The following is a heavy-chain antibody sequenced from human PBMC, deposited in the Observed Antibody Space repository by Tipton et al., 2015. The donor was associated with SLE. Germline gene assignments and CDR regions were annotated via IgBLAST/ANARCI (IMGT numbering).Heavy chain of an antibody. Sequence: TLSLTCTVSGDSINSHYWSWIRQPPGKGLEWIGYIFSSGNTYYNPSLNSRVTVSVDTSKNQFSLNLNSVTAADTAVYYCARHVRGVAGWFDPWGQGTLVTVSS. CDR3: ARHVRGVAGWFDP. CDR1: GDSINSHY. D-gene: IGHD3-10*01. V-gene: IGHV4-59*11. J-gene: IGHJ5*02. CDR2: IFSSGNT.